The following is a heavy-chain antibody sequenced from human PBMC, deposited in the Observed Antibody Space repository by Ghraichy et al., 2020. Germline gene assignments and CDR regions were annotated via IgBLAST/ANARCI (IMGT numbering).Heavy chain of an antibody. V-gene: IGHV4-39*07. Sequence: SQTLSLTCTVSGGSISSSSYYWGWIRQPPGKGLEWIGSIYYSGSTYYNPSLKSRVTISVDTSKNQFSLKLSSVTAADTAVYYCARVPVRGVIKAFDYWGQGTLVTVSS. CDR3: ARVPVRGVIKAFDY. CDR1: GGSISSSSYY. J-gene: IGHJ4*02. CDR2: IYYSGST. D-gene: IGHD3-10*01.